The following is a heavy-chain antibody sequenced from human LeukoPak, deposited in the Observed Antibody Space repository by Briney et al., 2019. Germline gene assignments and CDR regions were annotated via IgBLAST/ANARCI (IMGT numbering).Heavy chain of an antibody. J-gene: IGHJ4*02. CDR3: ARHLDGVVGGGGVLFDY. V-gene: IGHV4-59*08. CDR2: IYYSGST. CDR1: GGSISSYY. D-gene: IGHD3-16*01. Sequence: SETLSLTCTVSGGSISSYYWSWIRQPPGKGLEWIGYIYYSGSTNYNPSLKSRVTISVDTSKNQFSLKLSSVTAADTAVYYCARHLDGVVGGGGVLFDYWGQGTLVTVSS.